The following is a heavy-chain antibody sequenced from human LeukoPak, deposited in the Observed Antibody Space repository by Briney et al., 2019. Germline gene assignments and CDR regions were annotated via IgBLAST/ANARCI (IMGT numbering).Heavy chain of an antibody. Sequence: ASVKVSCKASGYTFIDYYVHWVRQAPGHGLEWMGYINPNTGGTNFAQKFQGWVTMTRDTSISTAYMELSRLKSDDTAVYYCATDGGTRGAVAGYFDYWGQGTLVTVSS. CDR1: GYTFIDYY. V-gene: IGHV1-2*04. CDR2: INPNTGGT. CDR3: ATDGGTRGAVAGYFDY. J-gene: IGHJ4*02. D-gene: IGHD6-19*01.